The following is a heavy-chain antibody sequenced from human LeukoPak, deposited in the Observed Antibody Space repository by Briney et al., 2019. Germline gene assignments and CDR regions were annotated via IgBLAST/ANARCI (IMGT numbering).Heavy chain of an antibody. V-gene: IGHV1-69*05. D-gene: IGHD6-13*01. CDR1: GGTFSSYA. CDR3: ARDQASAAVGTVYYYHGMDV. J-gene: IGHJ6*02. Sequence: GASVKVSCKASGGTFSSYAISWVRQAPGQGLEWMGGIIPIFGTANYAQKFQGRVTITTDESTSTAYMELSSLRSEDTAVYYCARDQASAAVGTVYYYHGMDVWGQGTTVTVSS. CDR2: IIPIFGTA.